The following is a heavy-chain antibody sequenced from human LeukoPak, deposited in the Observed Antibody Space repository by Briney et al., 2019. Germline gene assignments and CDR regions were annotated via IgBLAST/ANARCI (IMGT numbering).Heavy chain of an antibody. D-gene: IGHD3-22*01. J-gene: IGHJ4*02. CDR1: GFTFSSYS. V-gene: IGHV3-21*01. Sequence: GGSLRLSCAASGFTFSSYSMNWVRQAPGKGLEWVSSISSSSSYIYYADSVKGRFTISRDNAKNSLYLQMNSLRAEDTAVYYCARVMQYYDSSGYDDYWGQGTLVTVSS. CDR3: ARVMQYYDSSGYDDY. CDR2: ISSSSSYI.